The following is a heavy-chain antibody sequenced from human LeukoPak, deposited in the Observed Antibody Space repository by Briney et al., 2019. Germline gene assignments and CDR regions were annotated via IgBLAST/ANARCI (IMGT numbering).Heavy chain of an antibody. CDR2: IYTSGST. D-gene: IGHD6-13*01. CDR3: ARGSIAAAAVFDI. Sequence: PSETLSLTCTVSGGSISSGSYYWSWIRQPAGKGLEWIGRIYTSGSTNYNPSLKSRVTMSVDTSKNQFSLKLSSVTAADTAVYYCARGSIAAAAVFDIWGQGTMVTVSS. CDR1: GGSISSGSYY. V-gene: IGHV4-61*02. J-gene: IGHJ3*02.